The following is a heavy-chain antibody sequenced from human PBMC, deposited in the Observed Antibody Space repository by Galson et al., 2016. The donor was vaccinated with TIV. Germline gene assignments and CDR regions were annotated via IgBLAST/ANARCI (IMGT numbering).Heavy chain of an antibody. CDR1: GFIFSDYA. V-gene: IGHV3-23*01. D-gene: IGHD2/OR15-2a*01. CDR3: AKDSFYDSEAFDA. Sequence: SLRLSCAASGFIFSDYALSWVRQAPGKGLEWVSGIRGNGRETHYVDSVKGRFTISRDNSKNMLYLQMSSLRAEDTALYYCAKDSFYDSEAFDAWGQGTMVTVSS. CDR2: IRGNGRET. J-gene: IGHJ3*01.